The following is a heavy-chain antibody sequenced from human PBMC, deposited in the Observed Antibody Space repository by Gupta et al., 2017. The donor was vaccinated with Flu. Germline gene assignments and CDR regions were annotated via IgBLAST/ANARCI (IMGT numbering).Heavy chain of an antibody. CDR2: INYSGTT. D-gene: IGHD2-8*01. CDR1: GGSISSTSDY. V-gene: IGHV4-39*01. J-gene: IGHJ4*02. CDR3: ARHPAMDI. Sequence: SGGSISSTSDYWGWSRQPPGKGLEWIGSINYSGTTYYNPSPKSRVTVSVDTSKSKFSLKMTSVTAADTAVYYCARHPAMDIWGQGTRVTVSS.